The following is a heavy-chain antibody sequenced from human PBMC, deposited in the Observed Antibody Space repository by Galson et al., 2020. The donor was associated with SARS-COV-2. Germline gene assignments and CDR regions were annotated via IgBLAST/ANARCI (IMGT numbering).Heavy chain of an antibody. D-gene: IGHD3-3*01. Sequence: TGGSLRLSCTASGFTFGDYAMSWVHQAPGKGLEWVGFIRSKAYGGTTEYAASVKGRFTISRDDSKSIAYLQMNSLKTEDTAVYYCTRDDFWSGYYQDVWGQGTTVTVSS. V-gene: IGHV3-49*04. J-gene: IGHJ6*02. CDR3: TRDDFWSGYYQDV. CDR2: IRSKAYGGTT. CDR1: GFTFGDYA.